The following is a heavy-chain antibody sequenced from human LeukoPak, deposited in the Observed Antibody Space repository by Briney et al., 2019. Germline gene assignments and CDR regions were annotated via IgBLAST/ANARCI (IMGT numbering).Heavy chain of an antibody. D-gene: IGHD5-12*01. V-gene: IGHV4-59*08. CDR3: ASTVATSHFDY. Sequence: SETLSLTCTVSGGSISSYYWSWIRQPPGKGLEWIGYIYYSGSTNYNPSLKSRVTISIDTSNKQFSLRLNSLTAADTAVYYCASTVATSHFDYWGQGTPVTVSS. CDR1: GGSISSYY. J-gene: IGHJ4*02. CDR2: IYYSGST.